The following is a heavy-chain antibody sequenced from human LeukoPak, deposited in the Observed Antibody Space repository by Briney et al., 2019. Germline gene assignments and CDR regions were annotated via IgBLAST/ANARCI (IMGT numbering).Heavy chain of an antibody. CDR1: GGSISSSNW. CDR3: ASNYYDSSGYLSGGAFDI. CDR2: IYHSGST. J-gene: IGHJ3*02. D-gene: IGHD3-22*01. Sequence: SETLSLTCAVSGGSISSSNWWSWVRQPPGKGLEWIGEIYHSGSTNYNPSLKSRVTISVDKSKNQFSLKLSSVTAADTAVYYCASNYYDSSGYLSGGAFDIWGQGTMVTVSS. V-gene: IGHV4-4*02.